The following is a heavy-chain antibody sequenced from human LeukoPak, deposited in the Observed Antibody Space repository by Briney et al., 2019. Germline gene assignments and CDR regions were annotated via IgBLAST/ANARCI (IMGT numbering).Heavy chain of an antibody. D-gene: IGHD2-15*01. CDR3: AKDRGGYCSGGSCYSGY. J-gene: IGHJ4*02. Sequence: GGSLRLSCAASGFTFSTYAMHWVRQAPGKGLEWVAVISYGGSNKYYADSVKGRFTISRDNSKNTLYLQMNSLRAEDTAVYYCAKDRGGYCSGGSCYSGYWGQGTLVTVSS. CDR2: ISYGGSNK. V-gene: IGHV3-30-3*01. CDR1: GFTFSTYA.